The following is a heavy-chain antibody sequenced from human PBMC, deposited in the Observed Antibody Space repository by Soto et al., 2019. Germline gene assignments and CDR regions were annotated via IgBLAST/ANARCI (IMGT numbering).Heavy chain of an antibody. J-gene: IGHJ4*02. V-gene: IGHV3-23*01. D-gene: IGHD3-22*01. CDR2: ISGSGAST. Sequence: EVQLLESGGGLVQPGGSLRLSCAASGFTFSSYAMSWVRQAAGKGLEWVSAISGSGASTYYADSVKGPFTISRDNSKNALYLQMNSRRAEDTAVYYCAKDPPSSYYYDSIGSPSDYWGQGTLVTVSS. CDR3: AKDPPSSYYYDSIGSPSDY. CDR1: GFTFSSYA.